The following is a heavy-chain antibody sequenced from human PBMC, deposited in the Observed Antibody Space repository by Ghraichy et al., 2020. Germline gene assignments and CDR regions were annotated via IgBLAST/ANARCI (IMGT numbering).Heavy chain of an antibody. D-gene: IGHD5-24*01. CDR1: GGTFSSYA. J-gene: IGHJ3*02. V-gene: IGHV1-69*06. CDR3: ATDGYKSTDAFDI. Sequence: SVKVSCKASGGTFSSYAISWVRQAPGQGLEWMGGIIPIFGTANYAQKFQGRVTITADKSTSTAYMELSSLRSEDTAVYYCATDGYKSTDAFDIWGQGTMVTVSS. CDR2: IIPIFGTA.